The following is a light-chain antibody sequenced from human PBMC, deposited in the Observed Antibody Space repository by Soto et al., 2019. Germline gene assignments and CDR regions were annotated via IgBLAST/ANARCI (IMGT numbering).Light chain of an antibody. Sequence: DIQMTQSPSTLSASVGDRVTITCRASQSIRSWLAWYQQKPGKAPKVLIYDASSLESGVPSRFSGSGSGTEFTLTISSLQPDDFATYYCQHYNTYLWTFGQGTKVDI. CDR2: DAS. J-gene: IGKJ1*01. CDR1: QSIRSW. V-gene: IGKV1-5*01. CDR3: QHYNTYLWT.